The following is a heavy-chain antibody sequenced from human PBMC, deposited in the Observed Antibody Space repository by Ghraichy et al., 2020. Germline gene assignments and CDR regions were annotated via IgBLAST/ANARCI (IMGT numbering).Heavy chain of an antibody. Sequence: GGSLRLSCAASGFTFNTHWMHWVGQAPGKGLVWVSRIYSDGSGTRYADSVKGRFTISRDNAKNTLYLQMNSLRAEDTGVYYCARGGFYSTSSLDYWGQGTLVTVSS. CDR1: GFTFNTHW. CDR2: IYSDGSGT. V-gene: IGHV3-74*01. CDR3: ARGGFYSTSSLDY. J-gene: IGHJ4*01. D-gene: IGHD6-6*01.